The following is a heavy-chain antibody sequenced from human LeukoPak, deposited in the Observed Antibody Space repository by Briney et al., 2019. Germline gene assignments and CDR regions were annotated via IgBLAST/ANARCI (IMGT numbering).Heavy chain of an antibody. D-gene: IGHD1-1*01. J-gene: IGHJ4*02. Sequence: SETLSLTCTVSGGSISTFYWSWIRQRPGKGLEWIGYIYYSGTTNYNPSLKSRVTISVDKSKNHFSLNLSSVTAADTAVYFCARVTGTTPFDYWGQGTLVTVSS. CDR2: IYYSGTT. V-gene: IGHV4-59*12. CDR1: GGSISTFY. CDR3: ARVTGTTPFDY.